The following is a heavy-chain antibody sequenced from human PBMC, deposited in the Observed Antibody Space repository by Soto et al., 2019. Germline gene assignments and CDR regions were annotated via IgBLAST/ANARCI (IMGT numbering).Heavy chain of an antibody. CDR3: VRGDVFDI. CDR1: NGSINGYY. D-gene: IGHD3-16*01. CDR2: IYSSGNA. Sequence: QVQLQESGPGLVKPSETLSLICTVSNGSINGYYWGWVRQSAGKGLEWIGRIYSSGNANYNPSLSCRVTMSVDTSQDPFSLMVTSVTAADTAMYYCVRGDVFDIWGRGTMVTVSS. V-gene: IGHV4-4*07. J-gene: IGHJ3*02.